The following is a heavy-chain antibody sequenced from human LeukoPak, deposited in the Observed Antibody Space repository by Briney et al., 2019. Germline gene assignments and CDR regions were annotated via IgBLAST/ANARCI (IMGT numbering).Heavy chain of an antibody. J-gene: IGHJ4*02. Sequence: ASVKVSSKASGYTFTRYYMHWGRQAPGQGLEWMGWINPNSGGTNYAQKFQGRVTMTRDTSISTAYMELSRLRSDDTAVYYCARARYNWNDGPGYWGQGTLVTVSS. CDR3: ARARYNWNDGPGY. CDR1: GYTFTRYY. CDR2: INPNSGGT. V-gene: IGHV1-2*02. D-gene: IGHD1-1*01.